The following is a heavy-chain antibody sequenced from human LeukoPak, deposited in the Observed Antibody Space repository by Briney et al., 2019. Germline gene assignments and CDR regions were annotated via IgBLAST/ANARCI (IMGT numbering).Heavy chain of an antibody. CDR1: GYTFTGYY. D-gene: IGHD2-15*01. CDR3: AREAIVVVVAAPYYYYGMDV. Sequence: ASVKVPCKTSGYTFTGYYIHWVRQAPGQGLEWMGWINPNSGGTKFAQKFQGRVTMTRDTSISTTYMELSRLTSDDTAVYYCAREAIVVVVAAPYYYYGMDVWGQGTTVTVSS. J-gene: IGHJ6*02. V-gene: IGHV1-2*02. CDR2: INPNSGGT.